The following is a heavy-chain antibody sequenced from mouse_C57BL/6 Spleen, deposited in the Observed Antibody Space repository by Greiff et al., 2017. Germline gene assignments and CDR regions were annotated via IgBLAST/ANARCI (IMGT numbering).Heavy chain of an antibody. CDR2: IHPSDSET. CDR1: GYTFTSYW. CDR3: ARSYGSTFAY. Sequence: VQLQQPGAELVRPGSSVKLSCKASGYTFTSYWMHWVKQRPIQGLEWIGNIHPSDSETHYNQKFKDKATLTVDKSSSTAYMQLSSLTSEDSAVYYCARSYGSTFAYWGQGTLVTVSA. V-gene: IGHV1-52*01. J-gene: IGHJ3*01. D-gene: IGHD1-1*01.